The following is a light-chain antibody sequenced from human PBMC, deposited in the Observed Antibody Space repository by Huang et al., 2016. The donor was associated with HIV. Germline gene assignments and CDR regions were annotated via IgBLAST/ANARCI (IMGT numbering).Light chain of an antibody. CDR3: QQYNSSPWT. CDR1: QSISTW. V-gene: IGKV1-5*01. J-gene: IGKJ1*01. CDR2: DAS. Sequence: DIQMTQSPSTLSASVGDRVTITCRASQSISTWLAWYQQKPGKAPKLLIYDASSLESGVPSRFSGSVSGTEFTLTISSLQPDNFATYYCQQYNSSPWTFGQGTKVEIK.